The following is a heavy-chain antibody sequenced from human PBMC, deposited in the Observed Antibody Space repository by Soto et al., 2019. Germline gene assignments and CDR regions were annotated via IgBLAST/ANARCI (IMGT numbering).Heavy chain of an antibody. CDR1: GFTFSNYG. V-gene: IGHV3-33*01. CDR2: IWYDGSNK. Sequence: GGSLRLSCSASGFTFSNYGMHWVRQAPGRGLEWVAVIWYDGSNKYYADSVKGRFTISRDKSKNTLYLQMNSLRAEDTAVYYCARDQRNWNFYFDYWGQGTLVPVSS. CDR3: ARDQRNWNFYFDY. D-gene: IGHD1-7*01. J-gene: IGHJ4*02.